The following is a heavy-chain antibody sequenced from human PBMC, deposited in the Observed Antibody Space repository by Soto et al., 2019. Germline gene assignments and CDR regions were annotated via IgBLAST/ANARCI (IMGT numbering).Heavy chain of an antibody. Sequence: PGESLKISCTGSGYIFTSYWIGWVRQMPGKGLEWMGIIFPGDSDTKYSPSFQGQVTISADKSISTAYLQWSSLKASDTAIYYCALIVRPGLDYWGQGTLVTVSS. CDR2: IFPGDSDT. J-gene: IGHJ4*02. CDR1: GYIFTSYW. CDR3: ALIVRPGLDY. V-gene: IGHV5-51*01. D-gene: IGHD2-15*01.